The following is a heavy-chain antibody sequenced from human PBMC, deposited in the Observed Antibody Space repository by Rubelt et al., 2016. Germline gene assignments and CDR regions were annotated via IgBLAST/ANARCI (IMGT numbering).Heavy chain of an antibody. CDR1: GGTFSSYA. V-gene: IGHV1-69*06. D-gene: IGHD3-22*01. CDR2: IIPIFGTA. J-gene: IGHJ3*02. CDR3: ARDLVGVVITTHDAFDI. Sequence: QVQLVQSGAEVKKPGSSVKVSCKASGGTFSSYAISWVRQAPGQGLEWMGGIIPIFGTANYAQKFQGRVPITADKSTSTAYMGLSSLRSEDTAVYYCARDLVGVVITTHDAFDIWGQGTMVTVSS.